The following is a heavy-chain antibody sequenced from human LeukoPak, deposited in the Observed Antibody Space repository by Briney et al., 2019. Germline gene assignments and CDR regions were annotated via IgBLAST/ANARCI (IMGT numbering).Heavy chain of an antibody. CDR1: GYSISSGYY. CDR3: ARDRDSSGDYLYPDAFDV. CDR2: IYHSGST. Sequence: SETLSLTCAVSGYSISSGYYWGWIRQPPGKGLEWIGSIYHSGSTYYNPSLKSRVTISVDKSKNQFSLKLSSVTAADTAVYYCARDRDSSGDYLYPDAFDVWGQGTMVTVSS. J-gene: IGHJ3*01. V-gene: IGHV4-38-2*02. D-gene: IGHD3-22*01.